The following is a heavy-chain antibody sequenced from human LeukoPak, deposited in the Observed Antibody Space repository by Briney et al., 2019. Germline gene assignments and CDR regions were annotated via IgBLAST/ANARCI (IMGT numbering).Heavy chain of an antibody. CDR1: GGSFSGYY. CDR2: INHSGST. Sequence: SETLSLTCAVYGGSFSGYYWSWIRRPPGKGLEWIGEINHSGSTNYNPSLKSRVTISVDTSKNQFSLKLSSVTAADTAVYYCARGAAKDAFDIWGQGTMVTVSS. V-gene: IGHV4-34*01. D-gene: IGHD6-13*01. J-gene: IGHJ3*02. CDR3: ARGAAKDAFDI.